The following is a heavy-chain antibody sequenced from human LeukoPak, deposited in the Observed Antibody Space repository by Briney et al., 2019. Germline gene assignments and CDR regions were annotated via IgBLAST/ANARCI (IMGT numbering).Heavy chain of an antibody. CDR1: GFTFDDYA. CDR3: AKDRGSGWFDP. J-gene: IGHJ5*02. Sequence: GRSLRLSCAASGFTFDDYAMHWVRQAPGKGLEWVSGISWNSGSIGYADSVKGRFTISRDNAKTSLYLQMNSLRAEDMALYYCAKDRGSGWFDPWGQGTLVTVSS. D-gene: IGHD1-1*01. V-gene: IGHV3-9*03. CDR2: ISWNSGSI.